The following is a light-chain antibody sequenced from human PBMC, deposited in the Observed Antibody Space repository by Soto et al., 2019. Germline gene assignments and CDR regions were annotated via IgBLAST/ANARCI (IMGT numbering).Light chain of an antibody. V-gene: IGKV3-15*01. Sequence: EIVMTQSTATLSVSPGERATLSCRASQSVSINLAWYQQKPGQAPRLLIDGASTRATGIPARFSGSGSGTEFTLTISSLQSEDFAVYYCQQYNNWPPWTCGQGTKVE. CDR2: GAS. CDR1: QSVSIN. CDR3: QQYNNWPPWT. J-gene: IGKJ1*01.